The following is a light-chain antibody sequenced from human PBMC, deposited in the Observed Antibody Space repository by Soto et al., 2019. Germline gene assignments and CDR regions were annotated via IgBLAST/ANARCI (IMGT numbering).Light chain of an antibody. V-gene: IGLV2-14*01. Sequence: QSALAQPASVSGSPGQSITISCTGTSSDIGVYHYVSWFQQHPGKAPKLIIYEVSYRPSGISNRFSGSQSGNTASLTISGLQAEDEADYYCSSYTSSATLIFGGVTKVTVL. J-gene: IGLJ2*01. CDR2: EVS. CDR3: SSYTSSATLI. CDR1: SSDIGVYHY.